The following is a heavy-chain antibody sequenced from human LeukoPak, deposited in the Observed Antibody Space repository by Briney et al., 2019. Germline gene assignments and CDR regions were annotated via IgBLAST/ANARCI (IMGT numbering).Heavy chain of an antibody. J-gene: IGHJ4*02. CDR1: GGSLSSGDYY. Sequence: ETLSLTCTVSGGSLSSGDYYWSWIRQPPGKGLEWVSAISGSGGSTYYADSVKGRFTISRDNSKNTLYLQMNRLRAEDTAVYYCAKDPAIYGSGRSDYFDYWGQGTLVTVSS. V-gene: IGHV3-23*01. D-gene: IGHD3-10*01. CDR2: ISGSGGST. CDR3: AKDPAIYGSGRSDYFDY.